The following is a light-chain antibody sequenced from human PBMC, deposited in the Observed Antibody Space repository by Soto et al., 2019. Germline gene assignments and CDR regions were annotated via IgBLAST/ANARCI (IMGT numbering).Light chain of an antibody. CDR3: SSYAHSSIYV. V-gene: IGLV2-8*01. CDR2: EVT. Sequence: QSALTQPPSASGSPGQSVTISCTGTSSDVGGYNYVSWYQQHPGKAPKLMIYEVTKRPSGVPDRFSGSKSGNTASLTVSGLQAEDEADYYCSSYAHSSIYVFGTGTKLTVL. J-gene: IGLJ1*01. CDR1: SSDVGGYNY.